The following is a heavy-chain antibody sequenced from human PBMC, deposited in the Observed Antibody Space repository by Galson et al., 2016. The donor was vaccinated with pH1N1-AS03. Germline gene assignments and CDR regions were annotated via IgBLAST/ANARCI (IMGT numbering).Heavy chain of an antibody. V-gene: IGHV5-51*01. J-gene: IGHJ4*02. D-gene: IGHD3-3*01. Sequence: QSGAEVTKPGESLKISCKGSGYTFTNYWIGWVRQMPGKGLEWMGTIYPGDSETRYSPSFQGPVPISADKSIDTAYLPWSSLKATDTAVYYCSGRLGFWSQFSSSDVYYFDYWGQGTLLTVSS. CDR2: IYPGDSET. CDR3: SGRLGFWSQFSSSDVYYFDY. CDR1: GYTFTNYW.